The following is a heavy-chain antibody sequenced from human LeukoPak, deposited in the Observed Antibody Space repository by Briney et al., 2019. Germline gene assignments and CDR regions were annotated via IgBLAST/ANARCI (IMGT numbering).Heavy chain of an antibody. CDR3: ARQPAIAAAGRFDY. CDR1: GGTFSSYA. D-gene: IGHD6-13*01. Sequence: SVKVSCKASGGTFSSYAISWVRQAPGQGLEWMGRIIPIFGTANYAQKFQGRVTITADKSTSTAYMELSSLRSEDTAVYYCARQPAIAAAGRFDYWGQGTLVTVSS. CDR2: IIPIFGTA. V-gene: IGHV1-69*06. J-gene: IGHJ4*02.